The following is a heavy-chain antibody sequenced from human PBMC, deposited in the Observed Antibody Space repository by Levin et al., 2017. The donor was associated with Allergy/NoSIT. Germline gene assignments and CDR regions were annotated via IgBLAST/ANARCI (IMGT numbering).Heavy chain of an antibody. CDR3: ARAPGDYGDYIFDY. V-gene: IGHV3-30-3*01. Sequence: GGSLRLSCAASGFTFSSYAMHWVRQAPGKGLEWVAVISYDGSNKYYADSVKGRFTISRDNSKNTLYLQMNSLRAEDTAVYYCARAPGDYGDYIFDYWGQGTLVTVSS. CDR2: ISYDGSNK. CDR1: GFTFSSYA. J-gene: IGHJ4*02. D-gene: IGHD4-17*01.